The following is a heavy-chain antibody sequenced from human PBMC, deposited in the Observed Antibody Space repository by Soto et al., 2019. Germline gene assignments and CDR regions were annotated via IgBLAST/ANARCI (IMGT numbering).Heavy chain of an antibody. CDR2: IIPIFGTA. CDR1: GGTFSSYA. CDR3: ASMYSSSPYSFDY. Sequence: GASVKVSCKASGGTFSSYAISWVRQAPGQGLEWMGGIIPIFGTANYAQKFQGRVTITADKSTSTAYMELSSLRSEDTAVYYCASMYSSSPYSFDYWGQGTLVTVSS. J-gene: IGHJ4*02. V-gene: IGHV1-69*06. D-gene: IGHD6-6*01.